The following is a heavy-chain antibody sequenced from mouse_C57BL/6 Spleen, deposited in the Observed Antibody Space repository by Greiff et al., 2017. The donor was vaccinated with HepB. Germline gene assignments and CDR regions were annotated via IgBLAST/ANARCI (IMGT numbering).Heavy chain of an antibody. CDR2: IYPGDGDT. J-gene: IGHJ4*01. V-gene: IGHV1-82*01. D-gene: IGHD1-1*01. CDR3: ARERGYYGSLMDY. Sequence: VKVVESGPELVKPGASVKISCKASGYAFSSSWMNWVKQRPGKGLEWIGRIYPGDGDTNYNGKFKGKATLTADKSSSTAYMQLSSLTSEDSAVYFCARERGYYGSLMDYWGQGTSVTVSS. CDR1: GYAFSSSW.